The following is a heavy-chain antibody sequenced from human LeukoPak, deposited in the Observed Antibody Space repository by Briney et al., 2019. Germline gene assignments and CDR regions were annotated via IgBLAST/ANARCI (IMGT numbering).Heavy chain of an antibody. CDR3: AKVGEAVAGTLLPTN. CDR1: GGSFSGYY. CDR2: INHSGST. V-gene: IGHV4-34*01. D-gene: IGHD6-19*01. Sequence: SETLSLTCAVYGGSFSGYYWSWIRQPPGKGLEWIGEINHSGSTNYNPSLKSRVTISVDTSKNQFSLKLSSVTAADTAVYYCAKVGEAVAGTLLPTNWGQGTLVTVSS. J-gene: IGHJ4*02.